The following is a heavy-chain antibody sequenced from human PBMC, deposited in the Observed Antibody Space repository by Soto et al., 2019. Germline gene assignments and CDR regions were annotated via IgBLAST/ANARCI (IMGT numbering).Heavy chain of an antibody. CDR3: ARDRPLIVGAPPGYYYYGMDV. CDR2: INPDNGNT. CDR1: GYTFTRYT. Sequence: ASVKVSCKASGYTFTRYTMNWVRQAPGQRLEWMGWINPDNGNTKSSQKFQDRVIITRDTSASTAYMDLSSLRSEDTAVYYCARDRPLIVGAPPGYYYYGMDVWGQGTTVTVSS. J-gene: IGHJ6*02. V-gene: IGHV1-3*01. D-gene: IGHD1-26*01.